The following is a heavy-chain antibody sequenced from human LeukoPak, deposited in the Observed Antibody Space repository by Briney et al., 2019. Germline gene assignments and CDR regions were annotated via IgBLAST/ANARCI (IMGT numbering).Heavy chain of an antibody. Sequence: SETLSLTCSVSGDSLNRGSYYWNWIWQPAGKGLEWLGRISASGNTNYNPSLKSRVTISVDASKNQFSLKLSSVTAADTAVYYCARGQKTGWPWYFDLWGRGTLVTVSS. CDR2: ISASGNT. CDR3: ARGQKTGWPWYFDL. CDR1: GDSLNRGSYY. J-gene: IGHJ2*01. V-gene: IGHV4-61*02. D-gene: IGHD7-27*01.